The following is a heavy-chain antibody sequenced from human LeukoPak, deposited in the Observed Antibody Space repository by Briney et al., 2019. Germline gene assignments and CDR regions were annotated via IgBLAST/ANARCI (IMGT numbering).Heavy chain of an antibody. J-gene: IGHJ5*02. V-gene: IGHV4-39*07. CDR1: GGPISIISYY. CDR3: ARGRRIVVVVAAKTFDP. Sequence: NPSETLFLPCTVSGGPISIISYYWGWIRQPPGKGLEWIGSIYYSVITYYNPSLKSRVTISVDASKNQFSLKLSSVTAADTAVYYCARGRRIVVVVAAKTFDPWGQGTLVTVSS. CDR2: IYYSVIT. D-gene: IGHD2-15*01.